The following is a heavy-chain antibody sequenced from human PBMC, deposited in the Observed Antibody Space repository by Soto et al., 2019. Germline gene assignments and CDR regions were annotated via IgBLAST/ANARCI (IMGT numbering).Heavy chain of an antibody. V-gene: IGHV6-1*01. CDR1: GDSVSSNSAA. CDR2: TYYRSKWYN. D-gene: IGHD6-6*01. J-gene: IGHJ6*02. CDR3: ARDLYSSSGSYYGMDV. Sequence: PSQTLSLTCAISGDSVSSNSAAWNWIRQSPSRGFEWLGRTYYRSKWYNDYAVSVKSRITINPDTSKNQFSLQLNSVTPEDTAVYYCARDLYSSSGSYYGMDVWGQGTTVTVSS.